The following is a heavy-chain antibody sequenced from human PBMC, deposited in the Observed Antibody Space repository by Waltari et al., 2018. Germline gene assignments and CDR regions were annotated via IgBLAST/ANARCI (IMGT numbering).Heavy chain of an antibody. CDR3: ARGTFGVVIIPYYYYHMDV. Sequence: QVQLQQWGAGLLKPSETLSLTCAVYGGSFSGTYRTWIRQSPGKGLEWIGEINDSGRTKYKPSLKSRVTISIDTSKNQFSLRLSSVTAADRAVYYCARGTFGVVIIPYYYYHMDVWGKGTSVTVSS. V-gene: IGHV4-34*02. CDR2: INDSGRT. D-gene: IGHD3-3*01. CDR1: GGSFSGTY. J-gene: IGHJ6*03.